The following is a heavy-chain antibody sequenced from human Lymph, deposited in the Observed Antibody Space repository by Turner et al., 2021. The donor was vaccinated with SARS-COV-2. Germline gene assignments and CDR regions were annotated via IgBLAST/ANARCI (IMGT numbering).Heavy chain of an antibody. V-gene: IGHV4-59*01. Sequence: QVQLQESGPRLVKPLETLSLTCPVSGGSMNSNYWSWIRQPPGKRLEWIGYIYYRWSTNYNPSLESRVTISVDTSRNQFSLNLTSVTAADTAIYYCARETVNNWVDPWGQGTLVTVSS. CDR2: IYYRWST. J-gene: IGHJ5*02. CDR1: GGSMNSNY. CDR3: ARETVNNWVDP. D-gene: IGHD2-21*02.